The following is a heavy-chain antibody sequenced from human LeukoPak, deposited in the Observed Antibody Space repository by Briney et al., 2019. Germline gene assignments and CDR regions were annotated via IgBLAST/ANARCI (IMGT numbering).Heavy chain of an antibody. CDR1: GFTFSNAW. D-gene: IGHD3-10*01. CDR2: IKSKTDGGTT. V-gene: IGHV3-15*01. CDR3: ARGRGLTLSYHYFDY. Sequence: GGSLRLSCAASGFTFSNAWMSWVRQAPGKGLEWVGRIKSKTDGGTTDYAAPVKGRFTISRDDSKNTLYLQMNSLRDEDTAVYYCARGRGLTLSYHYFDYWGQGTLVTVSS. J-gene: IGHJ4*02.